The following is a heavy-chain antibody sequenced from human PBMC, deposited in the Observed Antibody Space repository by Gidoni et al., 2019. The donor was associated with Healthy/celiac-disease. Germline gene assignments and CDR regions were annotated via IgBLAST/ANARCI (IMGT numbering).Heavy chain of an antibody. CDR3: ARVGDGYKGYGMDV. CDR1: GGTFSSYA. Sequence: QVPLVQSGAEVKKPGYSVKVSCKASGGTFSSYAISWVLKAPGQVLEWMGGSIPICGTSNYAQKVQGRVTITEDESTSTAYRELSSLRSEDTAVYYCARVGDGYKGYGMDVWGQGTTVTVSS. V-gene: IGHV1-69*01. CDR2: SIPICGTS. D-gene: IGHD5-12*01. J-gene: IGHJ6*02.